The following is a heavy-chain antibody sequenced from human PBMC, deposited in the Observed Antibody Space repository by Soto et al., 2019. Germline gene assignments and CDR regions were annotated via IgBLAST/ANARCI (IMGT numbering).Heavy chain of an antibody. CDR3: ARDSSSWYDAFDI. J-gene: IGHJ3*02. CDR1: GGSISSSSYY. CDR2: IYYSGST. Sequence: PSETLSFTCTVSGGSISSSSYYWGWIRQPPGKGLEWIGSIYYSGSTYYNPSLKSRVTISVDTSKNQFSLKLSSVTAADTAVYYCARDSSSWYDAFDIWGQGTMVTVSS. D-gene: IGHD6-13*01. V-gene: IGHV4-39*01.